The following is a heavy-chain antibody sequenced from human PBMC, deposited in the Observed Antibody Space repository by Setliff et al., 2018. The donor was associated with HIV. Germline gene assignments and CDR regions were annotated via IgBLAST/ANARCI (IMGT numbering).Heavy chain of an antibody. Sequence: SETLSLTCSVSGDSISSGSYFWGWIRQTPGKGLEWIGNIYYAGFAYYNPSLKSRVTISLDTSKTHFFLNLTSVTDADTAVYFCTREGRGDPAMATTRIDYWGQGKLVTVSS. CDR3: TREGRGDPAMATTRIDY. V-gene: IGHV4-39*02. CDR2: IYYAGFA. CDR1: GDSISSGSYF. J-gene: IGHJ4*02. D-gene: IGHD1-1*01.